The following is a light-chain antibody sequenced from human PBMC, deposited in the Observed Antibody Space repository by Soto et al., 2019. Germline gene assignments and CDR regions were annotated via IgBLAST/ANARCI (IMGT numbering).Light chain of an antibody. Sequence: QSALAQPASVSGSPGQSITISCTGTSSDVGGYNYVSWYQQHPGKAPKLMIYEVSNRPSGVSNRFSGSKSGNTASLTISGLQAEDEAKYYSSSYTSTSTRVFGTGTKVTVL. J-gene: IGLJ1*01. CDR1: SSDVGGYNY. CDR2: EVS. CDR3: SSYTSTSTRV. V-gene: IGLV2-14*01.